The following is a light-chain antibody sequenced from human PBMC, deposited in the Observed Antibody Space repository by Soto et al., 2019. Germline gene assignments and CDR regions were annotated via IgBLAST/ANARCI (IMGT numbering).Light chain of an antibody. V-gene: IGKV3-15*01. Sequence: EIVMTQSPATLSVSPGEKATLPSWASQSVSSNLAWYQHKPGRAPRLLIYGTSTRATGVPGRFSGAGSGTEFTLTISSLQSEDSAVYYCQQYNHWWTFGQGTKVEIK. J-gene: IGKJ1*01. CDR1: QSVSSN. CDR2: GTS. CDR3: QQYNHWWT.